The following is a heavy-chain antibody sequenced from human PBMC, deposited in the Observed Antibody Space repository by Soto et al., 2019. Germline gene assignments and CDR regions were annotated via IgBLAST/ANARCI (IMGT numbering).Heavy chain of an antibody. V-gene: IGHV5-51*01. CDR3: ARSSGYGRGHDAFDI. D-gene: IGHD5-12*01. CDR1: GYIFTHYS. J-gene: IGHJ3*02. CDR2: IYPGDSDT. Sequence: WEFLNLSCKGSGYIFTHYSIGWVRQIPGKGLEWMGIIYPGDSDTRYSPSFQGQVTISADKSISTAYLQWSSLKASDTAMYYCARSSGYGRGHDAFDIWGQGTMVTVSS.